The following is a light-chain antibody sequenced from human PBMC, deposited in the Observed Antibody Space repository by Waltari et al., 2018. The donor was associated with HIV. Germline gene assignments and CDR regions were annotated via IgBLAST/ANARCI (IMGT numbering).Light chain of an antibody. CDR1: TGAVTSGYY. V-gene: IGLV7-43*01. CDR2: STS. Sequence: QTVVTQEPSLTVSPGGTVTLTCASSTGAVTSGYYPNWFQQKPGQAPTSLIFSTSSKPSWTPDRYAGFLLGGKAALTLSGVQAEDEADYYSLLYYGGSQVFGGGTRLTCL. J-gene: IGLJ3*02. CDR3: LLYYGGSQV.